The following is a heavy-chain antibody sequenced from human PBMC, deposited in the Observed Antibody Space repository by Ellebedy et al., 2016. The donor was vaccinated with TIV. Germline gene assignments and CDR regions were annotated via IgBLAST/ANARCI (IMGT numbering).Heavy chain of an antibody. CDR1: GISIGRYF. CDR2: IYYSGTT. J-gene: IGHJ2*01. Sequence: MPSEPLSLTCTVPGISIGRYFWNWIWQSPEKGLEWIGYIYYSGTTTYSPSLTSRVTMSVDTSKNQFSLRLTSATAADTAVYYCARRLHYGDWYFDLWGRGTLVTVSS. CDR3: ARRLHYGDWYFDL. V-gene: IGHV4-59*01. D-gene: IGHD4-17*01.